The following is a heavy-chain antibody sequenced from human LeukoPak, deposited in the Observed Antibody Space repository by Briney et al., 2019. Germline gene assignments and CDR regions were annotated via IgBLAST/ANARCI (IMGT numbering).Heavy chain of an antibody. J-gene: IGHJ6*03. Sequence: GGSLTLSCAASGFTFSSYAMHCVRQAPGKGLEWVAVISYDGTNKYYADSVTGRFTISRDNSKNTLDLQMNSLRAEDTAVYYCARRAGDSLNPRYYYYYYMDVWGKGTTVTVSS. CDR1: GFTFSSYA. CDR3: ARRAGDSLNPRYYYYYYMDV. D-gene: IGHD3-16*01. V-gene: IGHV3-30*04. CDR2: ISYDGTNK.